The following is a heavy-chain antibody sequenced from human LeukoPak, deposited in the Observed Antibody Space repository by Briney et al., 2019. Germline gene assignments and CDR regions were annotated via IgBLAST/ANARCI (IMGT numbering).Heavy chain of an antibody. D-gene: IGHD6-13*01. CDR2: INHSGST. CDR3: ARMDSRLQQLVRRGYNWFDP. V-gene: IGHV4-34*01. J-gene: IGHJ5*02. CDR1: GGSFSGYY. Sequence: PSETLSLTCAVYGGSFSGYYWSWIRQPPGKGLEWIGEINHSGSTNYNPSLKSRVTISVDTSKNQFSLKLSSVTAADTAVYYCARMDSRLQQLVRRGYNWFDPWGQGTLVTVS.